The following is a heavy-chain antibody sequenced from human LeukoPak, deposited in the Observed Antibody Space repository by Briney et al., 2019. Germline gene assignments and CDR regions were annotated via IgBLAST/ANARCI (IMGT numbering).Heavy chain of an antibody. V-gene: IGHV3-23*01. J-gene: IGHJ4*02. Sequence: PGGSLGLSCAASGFTFSSYAMSWVRQAPGKGLEWVSAISGSGGSTYYADSVKGRFTISRDNSKNTLYLQMNSLRAEDTAVYYCAKRIVGATAVDYWGQGTLVTVSS. CDR2: ISGSGGST. D-gene: IGHD1-26*01. CDR3: AKRIVGATAVDY. CDR1: GFTFSSYA.